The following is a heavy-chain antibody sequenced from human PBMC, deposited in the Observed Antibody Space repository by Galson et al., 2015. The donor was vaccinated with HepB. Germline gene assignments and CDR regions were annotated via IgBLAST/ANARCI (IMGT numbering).Heavy chain of an antibody. CDR2: IFYSGAT. CDR1: GGSISSGGWY. Sequence: TLSLTCTVSGGSISSGGWYWTWIRQRPGKGLEWIGYIFYSGATFYNPSLRSRLTISVDTSKNQFSLRLSSVTATGTAVYYCAREWKVYEMGYYFGMDVWGQGITVTVSS. J-gene: IGHJ6*02. CDR3: AREWKVYEMGYYFGMDV. D-gene: IGHD2-8*01. V-gene: IGHV4-31*03.